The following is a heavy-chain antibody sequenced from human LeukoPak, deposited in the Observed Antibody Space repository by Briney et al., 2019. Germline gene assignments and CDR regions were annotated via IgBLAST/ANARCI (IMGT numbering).Heavy chain of an antibody. CDR2: IYSGGGT. Sequence: TEGSLRLSCAASGFTVANNYMSWVRQAPGKGLEWVSVIYSGGGTYYADSVKGRFTISRDNSKNTLYLHMNSLRAEDTAVYYCARGDYGANFPFDYWGQGTLVTVSS. V-gene: IGHV3-66*01. D-gene: IGHD4-23*01. CDR3: ARGDYGANFPFDY. J-gene: IGHJ4*02. CDR1: GFTVANNY.